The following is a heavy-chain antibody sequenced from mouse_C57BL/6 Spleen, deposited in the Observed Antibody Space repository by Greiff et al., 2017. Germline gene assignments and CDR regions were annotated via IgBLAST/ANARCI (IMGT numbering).Heavy chain of an antibody. Sequence: QSGPGLVKPSQSLSLTCSVTGYSITSGYYWNWIRQFPGNKLEWMGYISYDGSNNYNPSLKNRISITRDTSKNQFFLKLNSVTTEDTATYYCARIYGSGFAYWGQGTLVTVSA. J-gene: IGHJ3*01. CDR1: GYSITSGYY. CDR3: ARIYGSGFAY. CDR2: ISYDGSN. V-gene: IGHV3-6*01. D-gene: IGHD1-1*01.